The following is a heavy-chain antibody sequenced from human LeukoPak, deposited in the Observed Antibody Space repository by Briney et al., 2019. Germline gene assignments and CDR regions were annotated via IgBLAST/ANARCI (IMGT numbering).Heavy chain of an antibody. D-gene: IGHD3-3*01. V-gene: IGHV4-59*12. CDR1: GGSISSYY. CDR2: IYYSGST. J-gene: IGHJ4*02. CDR3: ARDSITIFGEAFDY. Sequence: SETLSLTCTVSGGSISSYYWSWIRQPPGKGLEWIGYIYYSGSTNYNPSLKSRVTISVDTSKNQFSLKLSSVTAADTAVYYCARDSITIFGEAFDYWGQGTLVTVSS.